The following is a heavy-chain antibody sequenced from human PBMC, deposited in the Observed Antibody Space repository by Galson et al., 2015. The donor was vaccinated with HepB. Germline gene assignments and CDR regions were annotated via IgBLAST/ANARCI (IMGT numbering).Heavy chain of an antibody. CDR3: AKTYGLGSYYAYYYYGMDV. CDR1: GFTFSNYA. D-gene: IGHD3-10*01. V-gene: IGHV3-23*01. J-gene: IGHJ6*02. Sequence: SLRLSCAASGFTFSNYAMSWVRQAPGKGLEWVSAISGSGGSTYYADSVKGRFTISRDNSKNTLYLQMNSLRAEDTAVYYCAKTYGLGSYYAYYYYGMDVWGQGTTVTVSS. CDR2: ISGSGGST.